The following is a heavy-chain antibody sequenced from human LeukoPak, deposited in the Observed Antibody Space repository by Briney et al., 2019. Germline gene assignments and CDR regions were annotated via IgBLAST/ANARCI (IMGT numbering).Heavy chain of an antibody. CDR3: ATTRDYYDSSGPKPYGMDV. Sequence: ASVKVSCKASGYTFTSYGISWVRQAPGQGLEWMGWISAYNGNTNYAQKLQGRVTMTTDTSTSTAYMELRSLRSDDTAVYYCATTRDYYDSSGPKPYGMDVWGQGTTATVSS. CDR1: GYTFTSYG. J-gene: IGHJ6*02. CDR2: ISAYNGNT. D-gene: IGHD3-22*01. V-gene: IGHV1-18*01.